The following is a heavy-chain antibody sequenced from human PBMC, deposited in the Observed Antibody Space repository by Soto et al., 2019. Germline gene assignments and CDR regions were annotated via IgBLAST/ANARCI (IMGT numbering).Heavy chain of an antibody. CDR2: IDPGDTYA. CDR3: ARIYCTTTSCDSWFDP. J-gene: IGHJ5*02. D-gene: IGHD2-8*01. Sequence: GESLKISCTGFGYTFTTFWISWVRQMPGKGLEWMGRIDPGDTYATYSPAFQGHVTISADKATSTAYLQWSSLKASDTAMYYCARIYCTTTSCDSWFDPWGQGTLVTVSS. V-gene: IGHV5-10-1*01. CDR1: GYTFTTFW.